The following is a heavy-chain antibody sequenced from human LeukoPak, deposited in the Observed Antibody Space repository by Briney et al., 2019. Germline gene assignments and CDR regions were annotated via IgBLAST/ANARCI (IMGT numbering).Heavy chain of an antibody. CDR1: GFTVSSNY. Sequence: PGGSLRLSCAASGFTVSSNYMSWVRQAPGKGLEWVSVIYSGGSQYYAGSVKGRFTIYRDDSKNTLYLQMNSLRAEDTAVYYCASNYGGFDYWGQGTLVTVSS. J-gene: IGHJ4*02. CDR2: IYSGGSQ. CDR3: ASNYGGFDY. V-gene: IGHV3-53*01. D-gene: IGHD4/OR15-4a*01.